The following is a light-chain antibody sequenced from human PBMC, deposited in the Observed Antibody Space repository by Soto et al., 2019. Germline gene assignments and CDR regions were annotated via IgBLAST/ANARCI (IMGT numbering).Light chain of an antibody. J-gene: IGKJ1*01. V-gene: IGKV3D-15*01. CDR3: QQRNNWPWT. CDR1: QSVDSN. Sequence: EIVMTQSPATLSVSPGDGATLSCRASQSVDSNLAWYQQKPGQTPRLLMYGASTRPTGIPARFSGSGSGTDFTLTISSLEPEDFAVYYCQQRNNWPWTFGQGTKVDIK. CDR2: GAS.